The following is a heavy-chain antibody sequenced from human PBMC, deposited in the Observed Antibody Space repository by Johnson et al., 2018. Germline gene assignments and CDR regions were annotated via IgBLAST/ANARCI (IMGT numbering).Heavy chain of an antibody. D-gene: IGHD2/OR15-2a*01. J-gene: IGHJ4*02. V-gene: IGHV3-7*01. CDR1: GFTFSTYW. CDR3: TRDYFYFDN. CDR2: IRKDGTEK. Sequence: VQLVESGGGLVQPGGSXRLSCAASGFTFSTYWMTWVRQTPGKGLEWVANIRKDGTEKYYVASVKGRFTISRDNAKNSFYLQMDNLRAEDTAVYYCTRDYFYFDNWGQGILVTVSS.